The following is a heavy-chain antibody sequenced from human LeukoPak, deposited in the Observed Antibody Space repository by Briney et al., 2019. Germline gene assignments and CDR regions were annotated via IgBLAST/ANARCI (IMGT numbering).Heavy chain of an antibody. V-gene: IGHV3-23*01. Sequence: GGSLRLSCAASGLTFSSYAMSWVRQAPGKGLEWVSAISGSGGSTYYADSVKGRFTISRDNSKNTPYLQMNSLRAEDTAVYYCAKDLTLSYYDSSGYTDYWGQGILVTVSS. J-gene: IGHJ4*02. CDR1: GLTFSSYA. CDR2: ISGSGGST. CDR3: AKDLTLSYYDSSGYTDY. D-gene: IGHD3-22*01.